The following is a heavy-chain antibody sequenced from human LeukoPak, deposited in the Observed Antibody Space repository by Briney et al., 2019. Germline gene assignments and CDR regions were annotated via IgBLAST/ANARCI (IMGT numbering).Heavy chain of an antibody. CDR3: AKDPRVKSGDYIIR. D-gene: IGHD4-17*01. Sequence: TGGSLRLSCVVSGFTVSSNYVSWVRQAPGKGLEWASIIYSDGTTYYADSVKGRFTISRDNSKNTLYLQMNSLRAEDTAVYYCAKDPRVKSGDYIIRWGQGTPVIVSS. V-gene: IGHV3-53*01. CDR2: IYSDGTT. J-gene: IGHJ4*02. CDR1: GFTVSSNY.